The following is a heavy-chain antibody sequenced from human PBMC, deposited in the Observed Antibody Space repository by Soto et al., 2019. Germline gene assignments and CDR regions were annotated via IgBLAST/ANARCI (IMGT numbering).Heavy chain of an antibody. CDR2: INPGYPAGRST. CDR3: AREASVAGATAGMDV. V-gene: IGHV1-46*01. Sequence: QAPGQGLEWMGVINPGYPAGRSTTYAQKFQGRVTMTTDTSTSTVYMELSRLRSDDTAVYYCAREASVAGATAGMDVWGQGTTVTVSS. J-gene: IGHJ6*02. D-gene: IGHD1-26*01.